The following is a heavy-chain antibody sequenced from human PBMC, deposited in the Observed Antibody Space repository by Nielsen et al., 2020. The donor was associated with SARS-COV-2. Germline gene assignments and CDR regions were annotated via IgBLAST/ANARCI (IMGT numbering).Heavy chain of an antibody. D-gene: IGHD6-19*01. J-gene: IGHJ5*02. Sequence: GESLKISCKGSGYSFTSYWIGWVRQMPGKGLEWMGIIYPGDSDTRYSPSFQGQVTISADKSISTAYLQWSSLKASDTAMYYCARHSLIAVAGVRFDPWGQGTLVTVSS. CDR1: GYSFTSYW. V-gene: IGHV5-51*01. CDR3: ARHSLIAVAGVRFDP. CDR2: IYPGDSDT.